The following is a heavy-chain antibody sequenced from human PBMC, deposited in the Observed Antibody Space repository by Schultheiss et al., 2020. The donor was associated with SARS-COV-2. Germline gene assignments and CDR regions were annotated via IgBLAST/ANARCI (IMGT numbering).Heavy chain of an antibody. J-gene: IGHJ5*02. CDR2: ISGSGGST. V-gene: IGHV3-23*01. D-gene: IGHD3-3*01. Sequence: GGSLRLSCAASGFNFNAYAMSWVRQAPGRGLEWVSAISGSGGSTYYADSVKGRFTISRDNSKNTLYLQMNSLRAEDTAVYYCAREGDWSGYYPGWFDPWGQGTLVTVSS. CDR3: AREGDWSGYYPGWFDP. CDR1: GFNFNAYA.